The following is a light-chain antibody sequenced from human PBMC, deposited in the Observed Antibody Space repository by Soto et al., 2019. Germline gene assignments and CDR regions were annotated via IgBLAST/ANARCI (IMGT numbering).Light chain of an antibody. CDR3: NSCTSSTTPYI. V-gene: IGLV2-14*03. Sequence: QSVLTQPASVSGSPGQSITISSTGSSNDVGAYNYVSWYQHHPDKAPKLVIYDVTNRPSGVSNRFSGSKSGNTASLTISGLQAVDEADYYCNSCTSSTTPYIFGTGTKVTVL. CDR1: SNDVGAYNY. J-gene: IGLJ1*01. CDR2: DVT.